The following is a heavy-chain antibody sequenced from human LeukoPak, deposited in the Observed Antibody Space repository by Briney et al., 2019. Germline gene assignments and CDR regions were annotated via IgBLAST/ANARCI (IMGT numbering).Heavy chain of an antibody. CDR2: INPNSGGT. CDR3: ARGDIVVVPAAIPPLSYYYGMDV. D-gene: IGHD2-2*02. Sequence: ASVKVSCKASGYTFTGYYMHWVRQAPGQGREWMGWINPNSGGTNYAQKFQGWVTMTRDTSISTAYMELSRLRSDDTAVYYCARGDIVVVPAAIPPLSYYYGMDVWGQGTTVTVSS. V-gene: IGHV1-2*04. CDR1: GYTFTGYY. J-gene: IGHJ6*02.